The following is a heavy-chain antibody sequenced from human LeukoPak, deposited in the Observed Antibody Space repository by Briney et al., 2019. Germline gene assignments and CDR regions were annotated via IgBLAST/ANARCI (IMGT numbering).Heavy chain of an antibody. CDR1: GFTFSGST. CDR3: SSPIHYGDYDYYYGLDV. V-gene: IGHV3-73*01. Sequence: GGSLRLSCAASGFTFSGSTLHWVRQASGKGLEWVGRIRSKANNYATVYAASVKGRFTISRDDSKNTAYLQMNSLKPEDTAVYYCSSPIHYGDYDYYYGLDVWGQGTTVTDSS. J-gene: IGHJ6*02. CDR2: IRSKANNYAT. D-gene: IGHD4-17*01.